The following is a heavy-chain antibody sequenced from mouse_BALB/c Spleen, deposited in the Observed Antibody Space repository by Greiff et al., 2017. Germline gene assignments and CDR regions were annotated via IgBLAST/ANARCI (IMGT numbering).Heavy chain of an antibody. J-gene: IGHJ2*01. CDR2: ISDGGSYT. CDR1: GFTFSDYY. Sequence: EVQVVESGGGLVKPGGSLKLSCAASGFTFSDYYMYWVRQTPEKRLEWVATISDGGSYTYYPDSVKGRFTISRDNAKNNLYLQMSSLKSEDTAMYYCARDDGKGLGYWGQGTTLTVSS. V-gene: IGHV5-4*02. CDR3: ARDDGKGLGY. D-gene: IGHD2-1*01.